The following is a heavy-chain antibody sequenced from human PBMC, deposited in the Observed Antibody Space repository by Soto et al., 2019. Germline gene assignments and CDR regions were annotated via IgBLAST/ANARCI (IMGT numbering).Heavy chain of an antibody. V-gene: IGHV1-69*08. D-gene: IGHD4-17*01. CDR3: ARPAFGDYWYFDL. J-gene: IGHJ2*01. CDR2: IIPALGTA. CDR1: GGTFSSHT. Sequence: QDQLVQSGAEVKKPGSSVKVSCKASGGTFSSHTFSWVRQAPGQGLEWMGRIIPALGTATYAQKFQGRVTIPADASATTVYMELNSLRSEDTAVYYCARPAFGDYWYFDLWGRGTLVTVSS.